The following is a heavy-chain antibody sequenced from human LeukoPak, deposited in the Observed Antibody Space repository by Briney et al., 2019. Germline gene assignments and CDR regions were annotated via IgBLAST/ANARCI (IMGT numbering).Heavy chain of an antibody. D-gene: IGHD3-22*01. CDR3: ARISSGQRRTLRYYFDY. CDR2: MNPNSGNT. J-gene: IGHJ4*02. V-gene: IGHV1-8*03. CDR1: GYTFTSYD. Sequence: ASVKVSCKASGYTFTSYDINWVRQATGQGLEWMGWMNPNSGNTGYAQKFQGRVNITRNASISTAYMELSSLRSEDTAVYYCARISSGQRRTLRYYFDYWGQGTLVTVSS.